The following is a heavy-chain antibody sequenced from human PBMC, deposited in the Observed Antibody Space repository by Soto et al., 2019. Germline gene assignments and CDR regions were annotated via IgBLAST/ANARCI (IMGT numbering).Heavy chain of an antibody. CDR3: ARASMGMAPLGY. CDR2: IIPIFGTA. CDR1: GCTFSSYA. Sequence: QVQLVQSGAEVKKPGSSVKVSCKASGCTFSSYAISWVRQAPGQVLEWMGGIIPIFGTANYAQKFQGRVTITADESTSTAYMELSSLRSEDTAVYYCARASMGMAPLGYWGQGTLVTVSS. J-gene: IGHJ4*02. V-gene: IGHV1-69*01. D-gene: IGHD7-27*01.